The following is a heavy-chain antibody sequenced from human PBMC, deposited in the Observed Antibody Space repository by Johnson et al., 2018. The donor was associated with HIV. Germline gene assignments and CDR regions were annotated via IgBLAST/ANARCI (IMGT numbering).Heavy chain of an antibody. V-gene: IGHV3-11*01. D-gene: IGHD2-2*01. J-gene: IGHJ3*02. CDR2: ISSSGSTM. Sequence: VQLVESGGGLVKPGGSLRLSCAAPGLTFSDYYMTWIRQAPGKGLEWVSYISSSGSTMYYADSVKGRFTISRDNAKNSLYLQMNSLRAEDTAVYYCARNGVIPAAKGVAFDIWGHGTTVTVSS. CDR3: ARNGVIPAAKGVAFDI. CDR1: GLTFSDYY.